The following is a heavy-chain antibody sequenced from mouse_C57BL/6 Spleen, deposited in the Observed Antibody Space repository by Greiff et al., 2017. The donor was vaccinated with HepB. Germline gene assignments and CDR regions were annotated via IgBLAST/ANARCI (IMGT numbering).Heavy chain of an antibody. CDR1: GYAFSSSW. CDR2: IYPGDGDT. CDR3: ARDYYDYARD. J-gene: IGHJ3*01. D-gene: IGHD2-4*01. Sequence: QVQLQQSGPELVKPGASVKISCKASGYAFSSSWMNWVKQRPGKGLEWIGRIYPGDGDTNYNGKFKGKATLTADKSSSTAYMQLSSLTSEDSAVYFCARDYYDYARDWGQGTLVTVSA. V-gene: IGHV1-82*01.